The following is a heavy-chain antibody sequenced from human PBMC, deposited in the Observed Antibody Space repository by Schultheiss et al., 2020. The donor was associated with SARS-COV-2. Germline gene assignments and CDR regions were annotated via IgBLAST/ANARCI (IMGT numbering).Heavy chain of an antibody. CDR3: ARVLVGLRGPETDDY. Sequence: AGSLRLSCAASGFTFSSYSMNWVRQAPGKGLEWVSYISSSSSTIYYADSVKGRFTISRDNSKNTLYLQMNSLRAEDTAVYYCARVLVGLRGPETDDYWGQGTLVTVSS. J-gene: IGHJ4*02. D-gene: IGHD4-17*01. CDR2: ISSSSSTI. V-gene: IGHV3-48*01. CDR1: GFTFSSYS.